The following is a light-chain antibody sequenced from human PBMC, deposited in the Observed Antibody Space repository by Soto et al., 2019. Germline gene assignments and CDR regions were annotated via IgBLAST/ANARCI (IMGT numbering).Light chain of an antibody. CDR2: GAS. V-gene: IGKV3-20*01. CDR3: QQFGSSPMYT. CDR1: QSVISTY. J-gene: IGKJ2*01. Sequence: EMVLTQSPGTLSLSPGERATLSCRASQSVISTYLAWYQQKPGQAPRLLIYGASNRATGIPDRFSGSGSGTDFSLTISRLEPEDSAVYYCQQFGSSPMYTFGQGTKLEIK.